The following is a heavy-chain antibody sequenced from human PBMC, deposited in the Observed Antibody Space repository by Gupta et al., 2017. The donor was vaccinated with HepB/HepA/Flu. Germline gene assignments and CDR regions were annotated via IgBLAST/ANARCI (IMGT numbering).Heavy chain of an antibody. V-gene: IGHV1-2*02. Sequence: QVQVVQSGAEVKKPGASVKVSCKAAGYTFTGNYIHWVRQAPGQGLEWMGWINPNSGGTNYAQKFQGRVSVTRDTSISTAYMELSRLTSDDTGIYYCARAQGAYYLRLDYWGQGTLVTVSS. CDR1: GYTFTGNY. CDR2: INPNSGGT. D-gene: IGHD3-10*01. J-gene: IGHJ4*02. CDR3: ARAQGAYYLRLDY.